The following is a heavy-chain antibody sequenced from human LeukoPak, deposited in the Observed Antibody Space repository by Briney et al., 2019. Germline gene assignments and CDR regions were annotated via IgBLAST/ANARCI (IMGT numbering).Heavy chain of an antibody. D-gene: IGHD4-23*01. CDR3: ARDESRNPNDYGGNSDAFNI. V-gene: IGHV4-34*01. CDR1: GGSFSGYY. CDR2: INHSGST. J-gene: IGHJ3*02. Sequence: PSETLSLTCAVYGGSFSGYYWSWIRQPPGKGLEWIGEINHSGSTNYNPSLKSRVTISVDTAKNQFSLNLSSVTAADTAVYYCARDESRNPNDYGGNSDAFNIWGQGTMVTVSS.